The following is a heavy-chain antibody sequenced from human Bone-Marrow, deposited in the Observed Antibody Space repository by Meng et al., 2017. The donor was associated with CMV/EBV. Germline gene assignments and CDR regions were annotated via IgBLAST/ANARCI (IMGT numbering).Heavy chain of an antibody. J-gene: IGHJ4*02. Sequence: SETLSLTCTVSGGSISSSSYYWGWIRQPPGKGLEWIGSIYYSGSTYYNPSLKSRVTISVDTSKNQFSLKLSSVTAADTAVYYCARRGMRWAYYFDYWGQRTLVTVSS. V-gene: IGHV4-39*01. CDR3: ARRGMRWAYYFDY. CDR2: IYYSGST. CDR1: GGSISSSSYY. D-gene: IGHD2-8*01.